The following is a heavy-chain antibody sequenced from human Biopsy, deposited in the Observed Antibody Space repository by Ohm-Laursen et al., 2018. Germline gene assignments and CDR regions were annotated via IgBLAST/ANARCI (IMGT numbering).Heavy chain of an antibody. CDR2: MNPNSGNT. CDR1: GYTFTNYN. D-gene: IGHD3-22*01. Sequence: ASVKVSCKASGYTFTNYNVNWVRQATGQGLEWMRWMNPNSGNTGYAQKFQGRVTMTRNTSISTAYMELSSLTSVDTAVYYCARDFNYDGGGSFNFDYWGQGTLVTVSS. V-gene: IGHV1-8*01. CDR3: ARDFNYDGGGSFNFDY. J-gene: IGHJ4*02.